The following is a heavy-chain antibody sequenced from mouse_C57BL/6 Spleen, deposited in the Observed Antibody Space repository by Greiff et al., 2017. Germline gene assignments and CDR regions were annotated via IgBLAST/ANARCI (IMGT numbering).Heavy chain of an antibody. CDR1: GYTFTSYW. Sequence: QVQLQQPGTELVKPGASVKLSCKASGYTFTSYWMHWVKQRPGQGLEWIGNINPSNGGTNYNEKFQSKATLTVDKSSTTAYMPLSSLTSEDSAVYDCARRGISWEGRYFDVWGTGTTVTVSS. CDR2: INPSNGGT. CDR3: ARRGISWEGRYFDV. V-gene: IGHV1-53*01. J-gene: IGHJ1*03. D-gene: IGHD4-1*01.